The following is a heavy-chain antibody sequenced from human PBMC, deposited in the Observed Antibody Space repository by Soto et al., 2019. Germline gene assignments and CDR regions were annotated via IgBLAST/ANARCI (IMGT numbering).Heavy chain of an antibody. Sequence: SQTLSLTCAISGDSVSSNSAAWNWIRQSPSRGLEWLGRTYYRSKWYNDYAVSVKSRITINPDTSKNQFFLQLNSVTPEDTAVYYCARDPVSQWLAMFRYYYGMDVWGQGTTVTVSS. CDR1: GDSVSSNSAA. V-gene: IGHV6-1*01. CDR2: TYYRSKWYN. CDR3: ARDPVSQWLAMFRYYYGMDV. J-gene: IGHJ6*02. D-gene: IGHD6-19*01.